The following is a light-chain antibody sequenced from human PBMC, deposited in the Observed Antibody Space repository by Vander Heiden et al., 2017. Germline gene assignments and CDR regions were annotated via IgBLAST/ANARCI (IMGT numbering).Light chain of an antibody. J-gene: IGKJ2*01. CDR2: KAS. CDR1: QSISSW. CDR3: QQYNSYLMYT. V-gene: IGKV1-5*03. Sequence: DIKMTQSPSTLSASVGDRVTITCRASQSISSWLAWYQQKPGKAPKLLIYKASSLESGVPSRFSGSGSGTEFTLTISSLQPDDFATYYCQQYNSYLMYTFGQGTKLEIK.